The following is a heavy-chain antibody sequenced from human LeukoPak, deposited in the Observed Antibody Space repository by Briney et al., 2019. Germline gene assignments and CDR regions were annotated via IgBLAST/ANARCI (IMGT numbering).Heavy chain of an antibody. V-gene: IGHV4-59*08. D-gene: IGHD2-15*01. CDR3: ARRRYCSGGSCYPYYYYYYMDI. J-gene: IGHJ6*03. CDR2: IYYSGST. Sequence: SETLPLTCTVSGGSISSYYWSWIRQPPGKGLEWIGYIYYSGSTNYNPSLKSRVTISVDTSKNQFSLKLSSVTAADTAVYYCARRRYCSGGSCYPYYYYYYMDIWGKGTTVTVSS. CDR1: GGSISSYY.